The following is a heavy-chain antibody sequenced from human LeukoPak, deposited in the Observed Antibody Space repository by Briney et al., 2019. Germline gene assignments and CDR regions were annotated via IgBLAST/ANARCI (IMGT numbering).Heavy chain of an antibody. CDR2: ISYDGTNK. V-gene: IGHV3-30*03. Sequence: GGSLRLSCVASGFTFSSYGMHWVRQAPGKGLEWVAAISYDGTNKYYADSVRGRFTISRDNSKNTLYLQMDSLRTEDTAVYYCARVELYASGWYGSVDYWGQGTLVAVSS. D-gene: IGHD6-19*01. CDR3: ARVELYASGWYGSVDY. CDR1: GFTFSSYG. J-gene: IGHJ4*02.